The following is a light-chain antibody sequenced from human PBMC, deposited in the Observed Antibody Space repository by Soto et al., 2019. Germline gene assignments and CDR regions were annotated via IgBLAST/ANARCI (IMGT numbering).Light chain of an antibody. J-gene: IGLJ2*01. CDR3: SSYTSSDTLV. Sequence: QSALTQPASVSGSTGQSITNSCTGTSSDVGVSNYVSWYQQHPGKAPKLMIYDVSNRPSGVSNRFSGSKSGNTASLTISGLRAEDEADYYCSSYTSSDTLVFGGGTKLTVL. CDR2: DVS. V-gene: IGLV2-14*03. CDR1: SSDVGVSNY.